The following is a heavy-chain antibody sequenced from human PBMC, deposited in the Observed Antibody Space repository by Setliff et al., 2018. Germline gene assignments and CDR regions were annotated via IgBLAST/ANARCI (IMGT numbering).Heavy chain of an antibody. D-gene: IGHD3-16*01. J-gene: IGHJ4*02. CDR2: INWDGRST. CDR1: GGSITDRNW. Sequence: PSETLSLTCALSGGSITDRNWWNWVRQAPGKGLEWVSTINWDGRSTGYKDSVKGRFTISRDNAKNSLYLQMNSLRAEDTAVYYCARDGGEYWGQGTLVTVSS. CDR3: ARDGGEY. V-gene: IGHV3-20*04.